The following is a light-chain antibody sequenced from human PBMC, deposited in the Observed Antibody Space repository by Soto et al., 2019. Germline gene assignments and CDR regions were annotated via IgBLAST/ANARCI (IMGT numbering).Light chain of an antibody. CDR2: EVS. J-gene: IGLJ1*01. V-gene: IGLV2-14*01. CDR3: SSYTFSNTRV. Sequence: QSALTQPASVSGSPGQSITISCTGTSSDVGGYNYVSWYQQHPGKAPKLMIYEVSNWPSGVSNRFSGSKSGNTASLTISGLQAEDEADYYCSSYTFSNTRVFGTGTKVTVL. CDR1: SSDVGGYNY.